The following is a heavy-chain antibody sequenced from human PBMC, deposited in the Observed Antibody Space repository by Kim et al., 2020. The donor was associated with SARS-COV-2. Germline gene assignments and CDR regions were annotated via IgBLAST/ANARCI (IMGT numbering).Heavy chain of an antibody. V-gene: IGHV3-23*01. CDR3: AKVHSDPR. CDR2: ISGSGGST. CDR1: GFTFSNFA. D-gene: IGHD2-21*01. J-gene: IGHJ4*02. Sequence: GGSLRLSCRASGFTFSNFAMTWVRQVPGKGLEWVSGISGSGGSTYYADSVKGRFTISRDNSKNTLFVEMNSLRAEDTAVYYCAKVHSDPRWGQGTLVTVSS.